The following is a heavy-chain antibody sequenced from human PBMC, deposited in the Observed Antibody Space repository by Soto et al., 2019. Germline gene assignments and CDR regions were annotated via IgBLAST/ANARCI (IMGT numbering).Heavy chain of an antibody. Sequence: PSETLSLTSTVSGFNISSSSYYWGWIRQPPGKGLEWIGSIYYSGSTYYNPSLKSRVAISVDTSKNQFSLKLSSVTAADTAVYYCARHAHDSSGYRYYPDAFDIWGQGTMVTVSS. D-gene: IGHD3-22*01. CDR1: GFNISSSSYY. J-gene: IGHJ3*02. CDR2: IYYSGST. CDR3: ARHAHDSSGYRYYPDAFDI. V-gene: IGHV4-39*01.